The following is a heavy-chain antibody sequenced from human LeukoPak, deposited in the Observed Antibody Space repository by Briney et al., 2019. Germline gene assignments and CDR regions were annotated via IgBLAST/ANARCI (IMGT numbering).Heavy chain of an antibody. CDR1: GFTFSSYS. V-gene: IGHV3-21*01. CDR3: ARVPRSSSYYFDY. Sequence: GGSLRLSCAASGFTFSSYSMHWVRQAPGKGLEWVSSISSSSNYIYYADSVKGRFTISRDNAKNSLYLQMNSLRAEDTAVYYCARVPRSSSYYFDYWGQGTLITVSS. J-gene: IGHJ4*02. CDR2: ISSSSNYI. D-gene: IGHD3-10*01.